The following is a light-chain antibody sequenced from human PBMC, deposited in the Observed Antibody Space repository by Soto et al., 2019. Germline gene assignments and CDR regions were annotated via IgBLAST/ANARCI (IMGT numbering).Light chain of an antibody. V-gene: IGLV2-14*01. CDR2: EVN. CDR1: SSDVGGYNS. J-gene: IGLJ1*01. Sequence: QSALTQPASVSGSPGQSITISCTGTSSDVGGYNSVSWYQQHPGRAPIVLISEVNFRPSGVSDRYSGSKSDNTASLTISGLKPEDEADSYCSSYRSGSTFVFGTGSKVTVL. CDR3: SSYRSGSTFV.